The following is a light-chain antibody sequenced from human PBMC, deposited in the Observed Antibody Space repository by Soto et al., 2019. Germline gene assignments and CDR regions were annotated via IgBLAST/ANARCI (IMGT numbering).Light chain of an antibody. Sequence: EIVMTQSPATLSVSPGERATLSCRASQSVSSNLAWYQQKPGQAPRLLIYGASTRATGNPARFSGSGSGTEFTLTISSLQFEDFAVFYCQQYNNWLFFGGGTRWRSN. CDR2: GAS. V-gene: IGKV3-15*01. CDR3: QQYNNWLF. CDR1: QSVSSN. J-gene: IGKJ4*01.